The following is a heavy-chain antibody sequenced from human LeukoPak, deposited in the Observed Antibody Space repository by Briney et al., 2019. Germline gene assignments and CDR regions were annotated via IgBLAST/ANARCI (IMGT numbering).Heavy chain of an antibody. Sequence: GGSLRLSCAASGLTFSNYWMSWVRQAPGKGLEWVAKINEGGSEKHYVDSVKGRFTISRDNAKNSLYLEMNGLRDEDTAVYYCARYDGYDLRYWGQGTLVTVSS. CDR1: GLTFSNYW. D-gene: IGHD5-12*01. CDR3: ARYDGYDLRY. V-gene: IGHV3-7*04. CDR2: INEGGSEK. J-gene: IGHJ4*02.